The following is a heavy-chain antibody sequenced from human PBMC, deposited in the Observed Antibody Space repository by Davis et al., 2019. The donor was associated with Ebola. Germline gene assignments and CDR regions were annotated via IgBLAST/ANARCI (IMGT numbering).Heavy chain of an antibody. CDR3: ARDRWELRSGYYFDY. CDR2: ISAYNGNT. V-gene: IGHV1-18*01. D-gene: IGHD1-26*01. J-gene: IGHJ4*02. CDR1: GYTFTSYG. Sequence: AASVKVSCKASGYTFTSYGISWVRQAPGQGLEWMGWISAYNGNTNYAQKFQGRVTITADESTSTAYMELSSLRSEDTAVYYCARDRWELRSGYYFDYWGQGTLVTVSS.